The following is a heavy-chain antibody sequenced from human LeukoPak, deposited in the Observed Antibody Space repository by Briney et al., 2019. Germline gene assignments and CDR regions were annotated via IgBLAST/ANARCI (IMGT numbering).Heavy chain of an antibody. D-gene: IGHD2-15*01. CDR2: ISGSGGST. CDR1: GFTFSSYA. CDR3: AKSQSDCSGGSCYSAYFDY. V-gene: IGHV3-23*01. Sequence: GGSLRLSCAASGFTFSSYAMCWVRQAPGKGLEWVSAISGSGGSTYYADSVKGRFTISRDNSKNTLYLQMNSLRAEDTAVYYCAKSQSDCSGGSCYSAYFDYWGQGTLVTVSS. J-gene: IGHJ4*02.